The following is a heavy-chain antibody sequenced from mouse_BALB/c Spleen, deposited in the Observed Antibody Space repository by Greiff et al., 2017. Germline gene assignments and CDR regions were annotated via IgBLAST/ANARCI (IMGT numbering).Heavy chain of an antibody. CDR1: GYAFTNYL. D-gene: IGHD1-2*01. CDR2: INPGSGGT. Sequence: QVQLQQSGAELVRPGTSVKVSCKASGYAFTNYLIEWVKQRPGQGLEWIGVINPGSGGTNYNEKFKGKATLTADKSSSTAYMQLSSLTSDDSAVYCCARNYYGPAWFAYWGQGTLVTVSA. V-gene: IGHV1-54*01. CDR3: ARNYYGPAWFAY. J-gene: IGHJ3*01.